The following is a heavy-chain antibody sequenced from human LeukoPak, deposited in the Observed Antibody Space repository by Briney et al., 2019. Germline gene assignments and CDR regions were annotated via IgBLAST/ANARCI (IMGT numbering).Heavy chain of an antibody. V-gene: IGHV1-18*01. CDR1: GYTFINYG. Sequence: GASVNVSCKASGYTFINYGISWVRPAPGQGGEWMGWINAYNGNTNYAQKLQGGITMTTDPSTSTAYMELRSRRSNDTAVSYLSRDDSVQLWSGSEYWGQGTLVTVSS. CDR2: INAYNGNT. D-gene: IGHD5-18*01. J-gene: IGHJ4*02. CDR3: SRDDSVQLWSGSEY.